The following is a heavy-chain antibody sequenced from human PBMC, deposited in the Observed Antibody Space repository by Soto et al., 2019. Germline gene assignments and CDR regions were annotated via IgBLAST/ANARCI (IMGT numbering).Heavy chain of an antibody. V-gene: IGHV4-39*01. D-gene: IGHD3-9*01. CDR2: IYYSGST. CDR1: GGSINSNSYY. J-gene: IGHJ3*02. Sequence: QLQLQESGPGLVKPSETLSLTCTVSGGSINSNSYYWGWIRQPPGKGLEWIGSIYYSGSTYYNPSLKSRVTLPVDTSKNQFSLKLTSVTAADTAVYYCILRYFDWGGPTIWGQGTMVTVSS. CDR3: ILRYFDWGGPTI.